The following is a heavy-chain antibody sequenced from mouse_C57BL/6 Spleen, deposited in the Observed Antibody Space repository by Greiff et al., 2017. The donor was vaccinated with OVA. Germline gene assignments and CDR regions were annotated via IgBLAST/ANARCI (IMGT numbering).Heavy chain of an antibody. V-gene: IGHV1-59*01. D-gene: IGHD2-4*01. CDR1: GYTFTSYW. CDR2: IDPSDSYT. CDR3: ARLDYDDYYAMDY. Sequence: VQLQQPGAELVRPGTSVKLSCKASGYTFTSYWMHWVKQRPGQGLEWIGVIDPSDSYTNYNQKFKGKATLTVDTSSSTAYMQLSSLTSEDSAVYYCARLDYDDYYAMDYWGQGTSVTVSS. J-gene: IGHJ4*01.